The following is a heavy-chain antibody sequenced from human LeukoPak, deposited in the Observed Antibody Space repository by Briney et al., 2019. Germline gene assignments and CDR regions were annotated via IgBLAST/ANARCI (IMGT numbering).Heavy chain of an antibody. CDR3: ARDHYDSSGYYHDY. Sequence: PGGSLRLSCAASGFTVSSSYMSWVRQAPGKGLEWVSVIYGGGSAHYTDSVKDRFTLSRDNSKNTLYLQMNSLRAEDTAVYYCARDHYDSSGYYHDYWGQGTLVTVSS. D-gene: IGHD3-22*01. J-gene: IGHJ4*02. CDR2: IYGGGSA. CDR1: GFTVSSSY. V-gene: IGHV3-53*01.